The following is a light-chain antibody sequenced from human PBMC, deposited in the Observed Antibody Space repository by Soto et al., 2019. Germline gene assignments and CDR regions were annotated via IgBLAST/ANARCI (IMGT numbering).Light chain of an antibody. Sequence: MTQSPSSVSASVGDRVASSCRASQGISSWLVWYQQKPGQAPRLLIYGASTRATGIPARFSGSGSGTEFTLTISSLQSEDFAVYYCQQHSNWPWTFGQGTKVDIK. V-gene: IGKV3-15*01. CDR1: QGISSW. CDR2: GAS. CDR3: QQHSNWPWT. J-gene: IGKJ1*01.